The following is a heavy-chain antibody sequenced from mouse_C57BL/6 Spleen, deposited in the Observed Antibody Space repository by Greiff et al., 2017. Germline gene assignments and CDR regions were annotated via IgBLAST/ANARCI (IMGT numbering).Heavy chain of an antibody. CDR3: ARGPTGYWYFDV. J-gene: IGHJ1*03. Sequence: VKLVESGAELARPGASVKLSCKASGYTFTSYGISWVKQRTGQGLEWIGEIYPRSGNTYYNEKFKGKATLTADKSSSTAYMELRSLTSEDSAVYFCARGPTGYWYFDVWGTGTTVTVSS. CDR2: IYPRSGNT. D-gene: IGHD2-10*01. V-gene: IGHV1-81*01. CDR1: GYTFTSYG.